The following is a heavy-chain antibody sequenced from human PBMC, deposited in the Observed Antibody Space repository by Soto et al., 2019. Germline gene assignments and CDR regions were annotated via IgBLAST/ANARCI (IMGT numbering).Heavy chain of an antibody. Sequence: QVHLVESGGGVVQPGRSLRLSCAASGFTFSTTGMHWVRQAPGKGLEWVAMISHDGGDKHYTDSVKGRLTISRDTSKNTLYLQMNSLRPEDTAMYHCAKDLYGAGWYNYFDPWGQGTLVTVSS. D-gene: IGHD6-19*01. CDR1: GFTFSTTG. V-gene: IGHV3-30*18. CDR3: AKDLYGAGWYNYFDP. CDR2: ISHDGGDK. J-gene: IGHJ5*02.